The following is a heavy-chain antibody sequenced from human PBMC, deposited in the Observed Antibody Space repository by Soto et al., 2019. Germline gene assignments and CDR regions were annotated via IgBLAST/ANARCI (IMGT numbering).Heavy chain of an antibody. CDR3: ARDVVVVPAAMGLYYYYYMDV. CDR1: GGSFSGYY. J-gene: IGHJ6*03. D-gene: IGHD2-2*01. V-gene: IGHV4-34*01. CDR2: INHSGST. Sequence: QVQLQQWGAGLLKPSETLSLTCAVYGGSFSGYYWSWIRQPPGKGLEWIGEINHSGSTNYNPSLKSRVTISVDTSKNQFSLKLSSVTAADTAVYYCARDVVVVPAAMGLYYYYYMDVWGKGTTVTVSS.